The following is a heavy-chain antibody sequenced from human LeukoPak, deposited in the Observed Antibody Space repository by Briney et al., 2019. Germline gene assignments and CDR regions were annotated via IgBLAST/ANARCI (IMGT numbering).Heavy chain of an antibody. CDR3: AKENWVYNWKYDSSGSGINY. V-gene: IGHV3-23*01. CDR1: GFTFSSYG. Sequence: PGGSLRLSCAASGFTFSSYGMSWVRQAPGKGLEWVSAISGGGGSTYYADSVKGRFSISRDNSDNTLYLQMNSLRGEDTAIYYCAKENWVYNWKYDSSGSGINYWGQGILVTVSS. D-gene: IGHD3-22*01. CDR2: ISGGGGST. J-gene: IGHJ4*02.